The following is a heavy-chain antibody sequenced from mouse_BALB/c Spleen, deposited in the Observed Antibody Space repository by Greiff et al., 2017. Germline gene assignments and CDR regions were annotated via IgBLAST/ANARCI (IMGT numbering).Heavy chain of an antibody. J-gene: IGHJ3*01. CDR1: GFNIKDTY. CDR3: ASPSMITREGFAY. D-gene: IGHD2-4*01. Sequence: VQLKQSGAELVKPGASVKLSCTASGFNIKDTYMHWVKQRPEQGLEWIGRIDPANGNTKYDPKFQGKATITADTSSNTAYLQLSSLTSEDTAVYYCASPSMITREGFAYWGQGTLVTVSA. CDR2: IDPANGNT. V-gene: IGHV14-3*02.